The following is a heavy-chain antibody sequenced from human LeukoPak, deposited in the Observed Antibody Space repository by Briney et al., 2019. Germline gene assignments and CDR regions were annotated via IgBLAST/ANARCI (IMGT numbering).Heavy chain of an antibody. Sequence: SETLSLTCTVSGGSISSSSYYRGWVRQPPGKVLEWIGSIYYSGSTNYNPSLKSRVTISVDTSKNQFSLKLSSVTAADTAVYYCARRVRLPDPYSSGWFDWFDPWGQGTLVTVSS. J-gene: IGHJ5*02. CDR1: GGSISSSSYY. CDR3: ARRVRLPDPYSSGWFDWFDP. V-gene: IGHV4-39*07. CDR2: IYYSGST. D-gene: IGHD6-19*01.